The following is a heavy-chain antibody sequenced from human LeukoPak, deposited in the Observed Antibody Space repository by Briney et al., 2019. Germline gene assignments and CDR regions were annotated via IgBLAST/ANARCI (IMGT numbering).Heavy chain of an antibody. CDR3: ARAHYYGSGSYVVAYAFDI. J-gene: IGHJ3*02. D-gene: IGHD3-10*01. CDR1: GFTFSSYA. CDR2: ISYDGSNK. V-gene: IGHV3-30-3*01. Sequence: GGSLRLSCAASGFTFSSYAMHWVRQAPGKGLEWVAVISYDGSNKYYADSVKGRFTISRDNSKNTLYLQMNSLRAEDTAVYYCARAHYYGSGSYVVAYAFDIWGQGTMVTVSS.